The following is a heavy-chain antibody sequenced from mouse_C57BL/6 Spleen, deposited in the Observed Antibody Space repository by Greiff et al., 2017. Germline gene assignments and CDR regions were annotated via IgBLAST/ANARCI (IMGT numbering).Heavy chain of an antibody. J-gene: IGHJ3*01. D-gene: IGHD4-1*01. CDR2: IDPENGDT. CDR1: GFNIKDDY. Sequence: EVQLQQSGAELVRPGASVKLSCTASGFNIKDDYMHWVKQRPEQGLEWIGWIDPENGDTEYASKFQGKATITADTSSNTAYLQLSSLTSEDTAVYYCTTFWDVLFEWGQGTLVTVSA. CDR3: TTFWDVLFE. V-gene: IGHV14-4*01.